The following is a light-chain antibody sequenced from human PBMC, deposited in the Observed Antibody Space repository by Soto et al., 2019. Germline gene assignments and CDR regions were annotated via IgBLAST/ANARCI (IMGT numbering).Light chain of an antibody. CDR1: QSISSR. CDR2: DAS. Sequence: DVQMTQSPSTLSASVGDRVTITCRASQSISSRLAWYQQKPGKAPRLLIYDASYLERGVPSRFSGSGSGTEFTLTISDLQPDDLATYYRQQYNSFWTFGQGTKVEI. CDR3: QQYNSFWT. V-gene: IGKV1-5*01. J-gene: IGKJ1*01.